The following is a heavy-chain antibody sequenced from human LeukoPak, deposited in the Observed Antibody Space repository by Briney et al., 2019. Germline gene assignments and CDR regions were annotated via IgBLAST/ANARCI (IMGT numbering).Heavy chain of an antibody. V-gene: IGHV3-21*03. CDR1: GFTFSSYA. D-gene: IGHD3-10*01. CDR3: AREEGRWFGASYYYYGMDV. J-gene: IGHJ6*02. CDR2: ISSSSSYI. Sequence: GGSLRLSCAASGFTFSSYAMSWVRQAPGKGLEWVSSISSSSSYIYYADSVKGRFTISRDNAKNSLYLQMNSLRAEDTAVYYCAREEGRWFGASYYYYGMDVWGQGTTVTVSS.